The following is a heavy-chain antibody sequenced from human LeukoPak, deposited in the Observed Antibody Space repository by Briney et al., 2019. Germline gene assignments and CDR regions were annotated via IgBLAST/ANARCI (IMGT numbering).Heavy chain of an antibody. D-gene: IGHD6-13*01. Sequence: ASVKVSCKASGGTFSSYAISWVRQAPGQGLEWMGRIIPILGIANYAQKFQGRVTITADKSTSTAYMELSSLRSEDTAVYYCARDKRAIAAAGTVPRCYYYGMDVWGQGTTVTVSS. CDR1: GGTFSSYA. CDR2: IIPILGIA. V-gene: IGHV1-69*04. J-gene: IGHJ6*02. CDR3: ARDKRAIAAAGTVPRCYYYGMDV.